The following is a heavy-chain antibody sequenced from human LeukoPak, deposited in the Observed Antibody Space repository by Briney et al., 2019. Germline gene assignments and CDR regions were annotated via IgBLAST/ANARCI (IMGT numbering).Heavy chain of an antibody. J-gene: IGHJ6*03. CDR1: GFTFDDYA. V-gene: IGHV3-43D*04. D-gene: IGHD2-2*01. CDR2: ISWDGGST. CDR3: AKDGVVPAAKAPTRAYYYYYYMDV. Sequence: GGSLRLSCAASGFTFDDYAMHWVRQAPGKGLEWVSLISWDGGSTYYADSVKGRFTISRDNSKNTLYLQMNSLRAEDTAVYYCAKDGVVPAAKAPTRAYYYYYYMDVWAKGPRSPSP.